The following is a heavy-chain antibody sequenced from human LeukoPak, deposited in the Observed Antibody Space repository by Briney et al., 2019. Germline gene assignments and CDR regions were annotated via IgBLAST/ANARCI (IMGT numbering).Heavy chain of an antibody. D-gene: IGHD3-10*01. Sequence: SGPALVKPTQTLTLTCTFSGFSLSISGMCVSWIRQPPGKALEWLARIDWNDDKYYSTSLKTRLTISKDTSKNQVVLTMTNMDPVDTATYYCARIRRDLNYYGSGSSYLDYWGQGTLVTVSS. CDR2: IDWNDDK. CDR3: ARIRRDLNYYGSGSSYLDY. J-gene: IGHJ4*02. CDR1: GFSLSISGMC. V-gene: IGHV2-70*11.